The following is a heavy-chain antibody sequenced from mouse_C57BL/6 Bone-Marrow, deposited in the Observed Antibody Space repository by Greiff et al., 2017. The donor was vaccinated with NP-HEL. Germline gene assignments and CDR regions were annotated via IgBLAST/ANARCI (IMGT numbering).Heavy chain of an antibody. Sequence: VQRVESGPELVKPGASVKISCKASGYAFSSSWMNWVKQRPGKGLEWIGRIYPGDGDTHYNGKFKGKATLTADKSSSTAYMQLSSLTSEDSAVYFCARRGGNYAWYFDVWGTGTTVTVSS. V-gene: IGHV1-82*01. CDR3: ARRGGNYAWYFDV. J-gene: IGHJ1*03. CDR2: IYPGDGDT. CDR1: GYAFSSSW. D-gene: IGHD2-1*01.